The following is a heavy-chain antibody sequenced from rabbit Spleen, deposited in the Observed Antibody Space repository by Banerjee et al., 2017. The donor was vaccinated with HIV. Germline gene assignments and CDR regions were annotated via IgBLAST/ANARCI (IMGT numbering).Heavy chain of an antibody. Sequence: QEQLVESGGGLVKPEGSLTLTCKASGFSFSEKEVMCWVRQAPGKGLEWIGCINTITAKTVYATWAKGRFTISRASSTTVFLQMTSLTAADMATYFCARDLPDIIGWNFGFWGPGTLVTVS. CDR1: GFSFSEKEV. D-gene: IGHD1-1*01. J-gene: IGHJ6*01. V-gene: IGHV1S45*01. CDR3: ARDLPDIIGWNFGF. CDR2: INTITAKT.